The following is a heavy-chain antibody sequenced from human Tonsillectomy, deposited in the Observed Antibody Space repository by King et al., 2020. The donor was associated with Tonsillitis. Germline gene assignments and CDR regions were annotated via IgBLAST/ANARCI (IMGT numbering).Heavy chain of an antibody. V-gene: IGHV3-30*18. CDR3: AKEGGSSSPLDY. D-gene: IGHD6-6*01. Sequence: VQLVESGGGVVQPGRSLRLSCAASGFTFSSYGMHWVRQAPGKGLEWVAVISYDGSNKYYADSVKGRFTISRDNSKNTLYLQMNSLRAEDTAVYYCAKEGGSSSPLDYWGHGTLVTVSS. J-gene: IGHJ4*01. CDR2: ISYDGSNK. CDR1: GFTFSSYG.